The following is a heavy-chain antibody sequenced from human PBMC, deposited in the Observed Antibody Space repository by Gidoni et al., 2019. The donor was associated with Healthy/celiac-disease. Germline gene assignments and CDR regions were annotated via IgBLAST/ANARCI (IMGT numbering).Heavy chain of an antibody. V-gene: IGHV4-59*01. D-gene: IGHD2-21*02. CDR3: ARDMGTYCGGDCYEYAFDI. Sequence: QVQLQESGPGLVKPSETLSLTCTVPGGSISSYYWSWIRQPPGKGLEWIGYIYYSGSTNYNPSLKSRVTISVDTSKNQFSLKLSSVTAADTAVYYCARDMGTYCGGDCYEYAFDIWGQGTMVTVSS. CDR2: IYYSGST. J-gene: IGHJ3*02. CDR1: GGSISSYY.